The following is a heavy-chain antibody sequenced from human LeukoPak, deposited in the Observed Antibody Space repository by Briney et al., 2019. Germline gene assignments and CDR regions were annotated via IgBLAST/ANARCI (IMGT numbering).Heavy chain of an antibody. J-gene: IGHJ3*02. Sequence: GSSLRLSCAASGFTVSSIHMVWVRQAPGKGLEGVSVTYTGGTTYSAESVTGRFIISRDISKNTLYLQMNSLRAEDSALYYCARGGRGSAAVVAPRSFDIWGQGTMVTVSS. CDR2: TYTGGTT. V-gene: IGHV3-53*01. CDR3: ARGGRGSAAVVAPRSFDI. CDR1: GFTVSSIH. D-gene: IGHD3-22*01.